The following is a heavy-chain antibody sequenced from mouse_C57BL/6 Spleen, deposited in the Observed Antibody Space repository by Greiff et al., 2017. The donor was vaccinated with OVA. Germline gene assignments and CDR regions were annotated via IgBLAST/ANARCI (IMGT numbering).Heavy chain of an antibody. V-gene: IGHV5-16*01. CDR1: GFTFSDYY. D-gene: IGHD1-1*01. CDR2: INYDGSST. CDR3: AREGTTVVAPYYAMDY. Sequence: EVQLQESEGGLVQPGRSMKLSCTASGFTFSDYYMAWVRQVPEKGLEWVANINYDGSSTYYLDSLKSRFIISRDNAKNILYLQMSSLKSEDTATYYCAREGTTVVAPYYAMDYWGQGTSVTVSS. J-gene: IGHJ4*01.